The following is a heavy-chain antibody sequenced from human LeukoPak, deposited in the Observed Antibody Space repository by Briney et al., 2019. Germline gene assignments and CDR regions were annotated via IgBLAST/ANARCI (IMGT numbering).Heavy chain of an antibody. V-gene: IGHV1-8*01. CDR2: MNPNSGNT. Sequence: ASVKVSCKASGYSFTNYAMNWVRQATGQGLEWMGWMNPNSGNTAYAQKFQGRVTITRNTSISTAYMELSSLRSEDTAVYYCAREDYYDSGSNDYWGQGTLVTVSS. CDR1: GYSFTNYA. J-gene: IGHJ4*02. CDR3: AREDYYDSGSNDY. D-gene: IGHD3-22*01.